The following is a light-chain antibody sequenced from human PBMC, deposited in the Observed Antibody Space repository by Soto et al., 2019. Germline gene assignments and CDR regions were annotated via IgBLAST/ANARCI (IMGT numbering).Light chain of an antibody. CDR3: QQYCSSRT. V-gene: IGKV3-20*01. CDR2: GAS. CDR1: QSVSSSY. J-gene: IGKJ1*01. Sequence: EIVLTQSPGTLSLSPGERATLSCRASQSVSSSYLAWYQQKPGQAPRLLIYGASSRATGIPDRFSGSGSGTDFTFTISRLEPEDFAVYYCQQYCSSRTFGQGTKVAIK.